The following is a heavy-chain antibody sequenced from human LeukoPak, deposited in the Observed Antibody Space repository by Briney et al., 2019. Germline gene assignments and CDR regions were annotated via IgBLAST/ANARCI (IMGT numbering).Heavy chain of an antibody. D-gene: IGHD4-17*01. J-gene: IGHJ4*02. CDR3: ARGQGTVTTH. CDR2: INHSGSA. CDR1: GGSFSGYY. Sequence: SETLYLTCAVSGGSFSGYYWTWIRQPPGKGLEWIGEINHSGSANYNPSLKSRVTISLDTSKNQFSLKLSSVTAADTAVYYCARGQGTVTTHWGQGTLVTVSS. V-gene: IGHV4-34*01.